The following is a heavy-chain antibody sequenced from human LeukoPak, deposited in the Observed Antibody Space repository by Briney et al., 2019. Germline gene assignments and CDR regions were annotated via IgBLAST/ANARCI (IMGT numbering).Heavy chain of an antibody. V-gene: IGHV3-73*01. Sequence: PGGSLRLSCAASGFIFSGSAMHWVRQASGKGLEWVGRIRGKANSYATSYAASVKGRFTISRDDSKNTAYLQMNSLKTEDTAVYYCTRESSSWYKETFDIWGQGTMVTVSS. CDR1: GFIFSGSA. CDR2: IRGKANSYAT. CDR3: TRESSSWYKETFDI. D-gene: IGHD6-13*01. J-gene: IGHJ3*02.